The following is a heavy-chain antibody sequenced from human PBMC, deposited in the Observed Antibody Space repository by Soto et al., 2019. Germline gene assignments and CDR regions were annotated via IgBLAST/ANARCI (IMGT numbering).Heavy chain of an antibody. V-gene: IGHV3-23*01. Sequence: EVQLLESGGGSIQPGGSLRLSCVASGFTFSSFAMSWVRQAPGKGLEWVSSINRMDGSTYYADSVKGRLTISRDNSKNTLYLQMDSLSAEDTAVYYCAKNYYFDNWGQGTLVIVSS. J-gene: IGHJ4*02. CDR3: AKNYYFDN. CDR1: GFTFSSFA. CDR2: INRMDGST.